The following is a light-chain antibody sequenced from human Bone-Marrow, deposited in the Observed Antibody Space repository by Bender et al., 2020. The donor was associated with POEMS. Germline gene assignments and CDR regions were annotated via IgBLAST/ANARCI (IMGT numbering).Light chain of an antibody. CDR3: ATWDDSLNGWV. V-gene: IGLV1-44*01. CDR2: NS. J-gene: IGLJ3*02. CDR1: SSKFGSYP. Sequence: QSVLTQPPSASGTPGQRVTISCSGSSSKFGSYPVNWYQQLPGAAPKLAIFNSQRPSGVPDRFSGSNSGTSASLAISGLLSDDEADFYCATWDDSLNGWVFGGGTKLTVL.